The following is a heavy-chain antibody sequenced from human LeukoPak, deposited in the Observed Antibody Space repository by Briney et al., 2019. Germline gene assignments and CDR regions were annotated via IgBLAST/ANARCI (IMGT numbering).Heavy chain of an antibody. CDR2: ISSSSSYT. Sequence: PGGSLRLSCAASGFTFSSYSMSWIRQAPGKGLEWVSYISSSSSYTNYADSVKGRFTISRDNAKNSLYLQMNSLRAEDTAVYYCARFRDSYGIFDYWGQGTLVTVSS. J-gene: IGHJ4*02. V-gene: IGHV3-11*03. CDR3: ARFRDSYGIFDY. CDR1: GFTFSSYS. D-gene: IGHD5-18*01.